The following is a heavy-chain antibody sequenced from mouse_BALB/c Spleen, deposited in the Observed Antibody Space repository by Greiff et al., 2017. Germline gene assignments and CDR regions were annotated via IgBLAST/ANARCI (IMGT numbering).Heavy chain of an antibody. Sequence: EVQRVESGGGLVQPGGSRKLSCAASGFTFSSFGMHWVRQAPEKGLEWVAYISSGSSTIYYADTVKGRFTISRDNPKNTLFLQMTSLRSEDTAMYYCATSSAHYAMDYWGQGTSVTVSS. CDR2: ISSGSSTI. D-gene: IGHD3-1*01. CDR3: ATSSAHYAMDY. CDR1: GFTFSSFG. V-gene: IGHV5-17*02. J-gene: IGHJ4*01.